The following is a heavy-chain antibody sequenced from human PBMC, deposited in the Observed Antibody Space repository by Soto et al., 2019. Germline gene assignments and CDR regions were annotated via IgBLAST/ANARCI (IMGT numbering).Heavy chain of an antibody. CDR1: GGTFSSYA. Sequence: QVQLVQSGAEVKKPGSSVKVSCKASGGTFSSYAISWVRQAPGQGLEWMGGIIPIFGTANYAQKFQGRVTITAYKSTSTAYMELSSLRSEDTAVYYCARAGSKNVLRYFDWPPYGMDVWGQGTTVTVSS. V-gene: IGHV1-69*06. J-gene: IGHJ6*02. D-gene: IGHD3-9*01. CDR3: ARAGSKNVLRYFDWPPYGMDV. CDR2: IIPIFGTA.